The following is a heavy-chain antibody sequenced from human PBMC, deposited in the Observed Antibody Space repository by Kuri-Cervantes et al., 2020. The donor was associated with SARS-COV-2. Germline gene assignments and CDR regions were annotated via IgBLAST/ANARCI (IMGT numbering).Heavy chain of an antibody. J-gene: IGHJ4*02. D-gene: IGHD3-9*01. V-gene: IGHV3-7*05. CDR2: IKQDGSEK. CDR1: GFTFGSYW. CDR3: ARDWLRGGFDY. Sequence: ETLSLTCAASGFTFGSYWMSWVRQAPGKGLEWVANIKQDGSEKYYVDSVKGRFTISRDNAKNSLYLQMNSLRAEDTAVYYCARDWLRGGFDYWGQGTLVTVSS.